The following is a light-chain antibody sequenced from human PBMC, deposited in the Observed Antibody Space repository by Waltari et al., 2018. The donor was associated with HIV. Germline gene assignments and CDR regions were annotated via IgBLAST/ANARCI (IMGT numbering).Light chain of an antibody. V-gene: IGKV4-1*01. Sequence: DIVITQSPESLAVFLGDRATINCTSSQSVLYSSNNKNNLAWYQKQPGQPPQLLIYWASTRESGVPDRFSGSGAGTEFTLTISSLQAEDVAVYYGQQYYATPFAFGPGTTVDIK. CDR2: WAS. CDR3: QQYYATPFA. J-gene: IGKJ3*01. CDR1: QSVLYSSNNKNN.